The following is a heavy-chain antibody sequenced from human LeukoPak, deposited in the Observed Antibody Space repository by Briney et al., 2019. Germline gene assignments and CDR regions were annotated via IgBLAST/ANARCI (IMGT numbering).Heavy chain of an antibody. CDR2: INHSGST. Sequence: SETLSLTCAVYGGSFSGYYWSWIRQPPGKGLEWIGEINHSGSTNYNPSLKSRVTISVDTSKNQFSLKLSSVTAADTAVYYCARGHNFDFWSGTFKFDYWGQGILVTVSS. D-gene: IGHD3-3*01. V-gene: IGHV4-34*01. CDR3: ARGHNFDFWSGTFKFDY. J-gene: IGHJ4*02. CDR1: GGSFSGYY.